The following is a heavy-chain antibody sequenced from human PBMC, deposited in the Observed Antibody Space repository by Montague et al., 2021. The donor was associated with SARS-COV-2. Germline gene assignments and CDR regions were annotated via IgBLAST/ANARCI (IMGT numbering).Heavy chain of an antibody. Sequence: SETLSLTCTVAGGSISSYYWSWIRRPPGKGLEWIGCINYSGSTNYNPSLKSRVTISVDTSKNQFSLNLSSVTAADTAVYYCARNLVVHYWYGMDVWGQGTRVTVSS. CDR1: GGSISSYY. D-gene: IGHD2-15*01. V-gene: IGHV4-59*01. J-gene: IGHJ6*02. CDR2: INYSGST. CDR3: ARNLVVHYWYGMDV.